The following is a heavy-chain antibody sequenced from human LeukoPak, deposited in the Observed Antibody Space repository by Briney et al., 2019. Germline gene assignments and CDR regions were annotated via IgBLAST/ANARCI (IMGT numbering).Heavy chain of an antibody. CDR3: ARGRGWTPPWIDY. J-gene: IGHJ4*02. V-gene: IGHV4-34*01. Sequence: SETLSLTCAVYGGSFSGYYWSWIRQPPGKGLEWIGEINHSGSTNYNPSLKSRVTISVDTSKNQFSLKLSSVTAADTAVYYCARGRGWTPPWIDYWGQGTLVTVPS. CDR2: INHSGST. D-gene: IGHD3/OR15-3a*01. CDR1: GGSFSGYY.